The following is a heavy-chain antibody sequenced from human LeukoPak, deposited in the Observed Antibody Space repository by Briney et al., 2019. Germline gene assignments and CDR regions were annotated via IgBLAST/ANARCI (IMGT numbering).Heavy chain of an antibody. CDR1: GGSISSRSYY. CDR3: ARDRSRWDLLPFDS. Sequence: SETLSLTCTVSGGSISSRSYYWGWIRQPPGKGLEWIANICYSGDTYYNPSLKSRVTISVDTSENQFSLKLSSVAAADTAVYYCARDRSRWDLLPFDSWGQGTLVTVSS. V-gene: IGHV4-39*07. J-gene: IGHJ4*02. D-gene: IGHD1-26*01. CDR2: ICYSGDT.